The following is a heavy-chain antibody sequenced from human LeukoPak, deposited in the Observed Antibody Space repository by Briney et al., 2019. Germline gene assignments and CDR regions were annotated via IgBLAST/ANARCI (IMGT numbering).Heavy chain of an antibody. CDR2: IYYTGST. CDR1: GGSISTYY. Sequence: SETLSLSCAVSGGSISTYYWNWLRQPPGKGQEWIGNIYYTGSTIYNPSLKSRVTLSVDTSKNQFSLKLSSVTAADTAVYYCARITVGANGYNWFDPWGQGTLVTVSS. J-gene: IGHJ5*02. D-gene: IGHD1-26*01. V-gene: IGHV4-59*08. CDR3: ARITVGANGYNWFDP.